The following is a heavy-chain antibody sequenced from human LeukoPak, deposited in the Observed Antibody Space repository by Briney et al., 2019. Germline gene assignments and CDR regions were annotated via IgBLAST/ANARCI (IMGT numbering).Heavy chain of an antibody. CDR2: IYYSGSS. V-gene: IGHV4-61*01. J-gene: IGHJ4*02. CDR1: GGSVSSGSYY. CDR3: AGSYYYDSSGSPFDY. D-gene: IGHD3-22*01. Sequence: SETLSLTCTVSGGSVSSGSYYWSWIRQPPGKGLEWIGYIYYSGSSNYNPSLKSRVTISVDTSKNQFSLKLSSVTAADTAVYYCAGSYYYDSSGSPFDYWGQGTLVTVSS.